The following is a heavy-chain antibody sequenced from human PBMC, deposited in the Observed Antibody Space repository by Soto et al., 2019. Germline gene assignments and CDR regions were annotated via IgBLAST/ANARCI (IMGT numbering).Heavy chain of an antibody. V-gene: IGHV3-30-3*01. CDR3: ARDEGGVGATTCDD. Sequence: QVQLVESGGGVVQPGRSLRLSCAASGFTFSSYAMHWVRQAPGKGLEWVAVISYDGSNKYYADSVKGRFTISRDNSKNTLYVQMNSLRAEDTAVYYCARDEGGVGATTCDDWGQGTLVTVSS. CDR1: GFTFSSYA. CDR2: ISYDGSNK. J-gene: IGHJ4*02. D-gene: IGHD1-26*01.